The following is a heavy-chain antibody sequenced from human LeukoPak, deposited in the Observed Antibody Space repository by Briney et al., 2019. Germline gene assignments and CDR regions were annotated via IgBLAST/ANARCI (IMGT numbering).Heavy chain of an antibody. Sequence: PSETLSLTCAVYGGSFSGYYWSWIRQPPGKGLEWIGEINHSGSTNYNPSLKSRVTISVDTSKNQFSLKLSSVTAADTAVYYCARSSHARWGHWFDPWGQGTLVTVSS. CDR2: INHSGST. J-gene: IGHJ5*02. CDR3: ARSSHARWGHWFDP. D-gene: IGHD7-27*01. V-gene: IGHV4-34*01. CDR1: GGSFSGYY.